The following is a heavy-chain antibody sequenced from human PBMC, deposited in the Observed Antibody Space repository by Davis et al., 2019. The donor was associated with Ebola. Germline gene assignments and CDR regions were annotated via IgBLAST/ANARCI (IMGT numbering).Heavy chain of an antibody. CDR2: FEPEDGKT. CDR1: GSTLTELS. V-gene: IGHV1-24*01. CDR3: ETEPTPGKFGESRDY. Sequence: AASVKVSCKVSGSTLTELSMYWVRQAPGKGLEWMGCFEPEDGKTIYAQKFQGRVTMTEDTSTETAYMELSSLRSEGTAVYYCETEPTPGKFGESRDYWGQGTLVTVSS. J-gene: IGHJ4*02. D-gene: IGHD3-10*01.